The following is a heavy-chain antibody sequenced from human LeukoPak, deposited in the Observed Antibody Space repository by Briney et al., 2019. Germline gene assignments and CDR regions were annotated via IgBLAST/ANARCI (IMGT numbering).Heavy chain of an antibody. CDR3: ARGADSSGYYSIFYFDY. D-gene: IGHD3-22*01. V-gene: IGHV4-59*01. J-gene: IGHJ4*02. CDR2: IYYSGST. CDR1: RGSLSSYY. Sequence: SETLSLTCTDSRGSLSSYYWNWMRQPPGKGLERIGYIYYSGSTHYNPSLKSRVTISVDTSKDQFSLKLSSVTAADTAVYYCARGADSSGYYSIFYFDYWGQGTLVTVSS.